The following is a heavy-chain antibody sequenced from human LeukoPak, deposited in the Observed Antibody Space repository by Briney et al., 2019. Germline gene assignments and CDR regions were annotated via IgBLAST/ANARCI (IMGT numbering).Heavy chain of an antibody. J-gene: IGHJ5*02. V-gene: IGHV1-69*04. CDR2: IIPILGIA. Sequence: ASVKVSCKVSGGTFSSYAISWVRQAPGQGLEWMGRIIPILGIANYAQKFQGRVTITADKSTSTAYMELSSLRSEDTAVYYCAIYYYDSSGYYYSWFDPWGQGTLVTVSS. D-gene: IGHD3-22*01. CDR3: AIYYYDSSGYYYSWFDP. CDR1: GGTFSSYA.